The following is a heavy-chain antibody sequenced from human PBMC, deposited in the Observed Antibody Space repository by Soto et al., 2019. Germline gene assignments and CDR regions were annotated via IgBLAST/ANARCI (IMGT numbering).Heavy chain of an antibody. CDR3: ARRDADGIAVAG. J-gene: IGHJ4*02. D-gene: IGHD6-19*01. V-gene: IGHV4-39*01. Sequence: SETLSLTCTVSGGSISSSSYYWGWIRQPPGKGLEWIGSIYYSGSTYYNPSLKRRVTISVDTSKNQFSLKLSSVTAADTAVYYCARRDADGIAVAGWGQGTLVTVSS. CDR2: IYYSGST. CDR1: GGSISSSSYY.